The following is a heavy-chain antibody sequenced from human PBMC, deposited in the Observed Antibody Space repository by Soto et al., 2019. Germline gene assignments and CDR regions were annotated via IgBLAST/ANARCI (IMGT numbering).Heavy chain of an antibody. D-gene: IGHD3-9*01. CDR2: LYTGGSA. V-gene: IGHV3-53*01. CDR3: ARSFNDWTTYFAY. CDR1: GFSVTDHY. Sequence: GGSLGLSCAASGFSVTDHYMTWVRQAPGKGLEWVSVLYTGGSAYYGDSVKGRFTISRDSSTNTLYLQMNSLKVGDTAFYFCARSFNDWTTYFAYWSEGTLVTVSS. J-gene: IGHJ4*02.